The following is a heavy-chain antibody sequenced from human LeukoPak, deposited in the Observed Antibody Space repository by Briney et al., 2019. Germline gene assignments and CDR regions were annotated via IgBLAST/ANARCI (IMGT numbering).Heavy chain of an antibody. V-gene: IGHV1-69*01. CDR2: IPIFGTA. CDR3: ARDTPGYSSGWYFDY. D-gene: IGHD6-19*01. J-gene: IGHJ4*02. Sequence: IPIFGTANYAQKFQGRVTITSDESTSTAYMELSSLRSEDTAVYYCARDTPGYSSGWYFDYWGQGTLVTVSS.